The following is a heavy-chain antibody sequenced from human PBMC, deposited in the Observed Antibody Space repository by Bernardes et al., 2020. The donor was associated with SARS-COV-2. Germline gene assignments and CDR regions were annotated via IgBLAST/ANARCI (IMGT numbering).Heavy chain of an antibody. V-gene: IGHV1-2*02. Sequence: ASVQVSCKASGYTFTGYYMHWVRQAPGQGLEWMGWINPNSGGTNYAQKFQGRVTMTRDTSISTAYMELSRLRSYDTAVYYCAREVVATAYGMDVWGQGTTVTVSS. D-gene: IGHD5-12*01. CDR3: AREVVATAYGMDV. J-gene: IGHJ6*02. CDR2: INPNSGGT. CDR1: GYTFTGYY.